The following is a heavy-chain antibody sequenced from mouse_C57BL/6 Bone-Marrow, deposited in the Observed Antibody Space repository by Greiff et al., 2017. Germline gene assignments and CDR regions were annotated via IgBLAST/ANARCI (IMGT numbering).Heavy chain of an antibody. CDR1: GYTFTSYW. J-gene: IGHJ3*01. D-gene: IGHD2-3*01. V-gene: IGHV1-50*01. CDR2: IDPSDSYT. CDR3: ARRGGYSWFAY. Sequence: VQLQQPGAELVKPGASVKLSCKASGYTFTSYWMQWVKQRPGQGLEWIGEIDPSDSYTNYNQKFKGKATLTVDTSSSTAYMQLSSLTSEDSAVYYCARRGGYSWFAYWGQGTLVTVSA.